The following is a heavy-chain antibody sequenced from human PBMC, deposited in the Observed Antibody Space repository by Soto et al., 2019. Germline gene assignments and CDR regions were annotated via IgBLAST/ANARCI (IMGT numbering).Heavy chain of an antibody. V-gene: IGHV1-18*01. CDR3: ARDLYSSSSPNWFDP. CDR1: GYTFISYG. CDR2: ISAYNGNT. J-gene: IGHJ5*02. Sequence: ASVKVSCKASGYTFISYGISWVRQAPGQGLEWMGWISAYNGNTNYAQKLQGRVTMTTDTSTSTAYMELRSLRSDDTAVYYCARDLYSSSSPNWFDPWGQGTLVTVPS. D-gene: IGHD6-13*01.